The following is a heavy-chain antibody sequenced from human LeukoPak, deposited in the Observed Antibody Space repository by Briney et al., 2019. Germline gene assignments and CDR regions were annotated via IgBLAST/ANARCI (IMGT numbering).Heavy chain of an antibody. CDR1: GFTFSSYS. CDR2: ISSSSYI. Sequence: PGGSLRLSCAASGFTFSSYSMNWVRQAPGKGLEWVSSISSSSYIYYADSVKGRFTISRDNSKNTLYLQMNSLRAEDTAVYYCAKGLGSSVWGSYRFLDYWGQGTLVTVSS. V-gene: IGHV3-21*04. J-gene: IGHJ4*02. CDR3: AKGLGSSVWGSYRFLDY. D-gene: IGHD3-16*02.